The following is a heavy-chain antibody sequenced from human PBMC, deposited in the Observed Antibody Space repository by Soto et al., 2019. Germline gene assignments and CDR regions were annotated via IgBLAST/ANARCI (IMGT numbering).Heavy chain of an antibody. CDR2: IIPIFGTA. CDR1: GGTFSSYA. CDR3: ARAPHNIVVVPAAISIWFDP. J-gene: IGHJ5*02. D-gene: IGHD2-2*01. V-gene: IGHV1-69*13. Sequence: ASVKVSCKASGGTFSSYAISWVRQAPGQGLEWMGGIIPIFGTANYAQKFQGRVTITADESTSTACMELSSLRSEDTAVYYCARAPHNIVVVPAAISIWFDPWGQGTLVTVSS.